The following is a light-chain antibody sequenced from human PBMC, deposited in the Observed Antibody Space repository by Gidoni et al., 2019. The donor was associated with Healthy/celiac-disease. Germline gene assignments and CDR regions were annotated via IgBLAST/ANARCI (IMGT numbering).Light chain of an antibody. Sequence: QSALTHPATVSGSPGQSITISCTVTSSDVGGYNYVSWYQQHPGKAPKLMIYDVSNRPSGVSNRFSGSKSGNTASLTSSGLQAEDEADYYCSSYTSSSTLVFGGGTKLTVL. J-gene: IGLJ3*02. V-gene: IGLV2-14*01. CDR2: DVS. CDR1: SSDVGGYNY. CDR3: SSYTSSSTLV.